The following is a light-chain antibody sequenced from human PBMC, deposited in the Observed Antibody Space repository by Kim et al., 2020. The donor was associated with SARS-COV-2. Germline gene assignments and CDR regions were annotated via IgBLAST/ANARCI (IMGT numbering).Light chain of an antibody. Sequence: ELTQPPSASGTPGQRITISCSGSNSNIGSNTVNWYQQLPGTAPKLVIYSNNQRPSGVPDRFSGSKSGTSASLAISGLQSEDEADFYCAAWDDSLDGYVFGTGTKVTVL. CDR3: AAWDDSLDGYV. V-gene: IGLV1-44*01. CDR1: NSNIGSNT. J-gene: IGLJ1*01. CDR2: SNN.